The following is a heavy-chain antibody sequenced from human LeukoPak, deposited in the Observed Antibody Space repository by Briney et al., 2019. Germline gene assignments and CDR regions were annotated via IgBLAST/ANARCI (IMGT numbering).Heavy chain of an antibody. Sequence: GGSLRLSCAASGFTFSSYGMHWVRQAPGKGLEWVAVISYDGSNKYYADSVKGRFTISRDNSKNTLYLQMNSLRAEDTAVYYCANEMSYYDILTRYYDYWGQGTLVTASS. D-gene: IGHD3-9*01. CDR3: ANEMSYYDILTRYYDY. CDR1: GFTFSSYG. CDR2: ISYDGSNK. V-gene: IGHV3-30*18. J-gene: IGHJ4*02.